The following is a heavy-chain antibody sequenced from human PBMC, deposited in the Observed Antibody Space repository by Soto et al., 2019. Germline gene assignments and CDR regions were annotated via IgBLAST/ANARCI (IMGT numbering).Heavy chain of an antibody. CDR3: AKDHDLAAAGYYFDY. CDR2: ISTDGRDK. V-gene: IGHV3-30*01. D-gene: IGHD6-13*01. CDR1: GFTFSSYA. Sequence: PVGALRLSCEASGFTFSSYAMHWVRQAPGKGQEWVAVISTDGRDKYHADSVKGRFTISRDNSKNTLFLQMNSLRPEDTAVYYCAKDHDLAAAGYYFDYWGQGTLVTVSS. J-gene: IGHJ4*02.